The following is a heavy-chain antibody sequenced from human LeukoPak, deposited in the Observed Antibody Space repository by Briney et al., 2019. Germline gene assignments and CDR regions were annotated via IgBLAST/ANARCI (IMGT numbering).Heavy chain of an antibody. CDR1: GFTVSSNY. V-gene: IGHV3-66*01. Sequence: WGSLRLSCAASGFTVSSNYMSWVRQAPGKGLEWVSVIYSGGSTYYADSVKGRFTISRDNSKNTLYLQMNSLRAEDTAVYYCARETLQRYEGFDYWGQGTLVTVSS. CDR3: ARETLQRYEGFDY. J-gene: IGHJ4*02. D-gene: IGHD3-3*01. CDR2: IYSGGST.